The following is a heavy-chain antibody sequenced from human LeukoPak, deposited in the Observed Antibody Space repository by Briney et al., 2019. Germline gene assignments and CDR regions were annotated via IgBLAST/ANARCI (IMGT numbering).Heavy chain of an antibody. CDR2: ISGSGGST. V-gene: IGHV3-23*01. D-gene: IGHD2-2*01. Sequence: GGSLRLSCAASGFTFSSYDMHWVRQATGKGLEWVSAISGSGGSTYYADSVKGRFTISRDNSKNTLYLQMNSLRAEDTAVYYCAKGGYCSSTSCLAIYWGQGTLVTVSS. CDR1: GFTFSSYD. J-gene: IGHJ4*02. CDR3: AKGGYCSSTSCLAIY.